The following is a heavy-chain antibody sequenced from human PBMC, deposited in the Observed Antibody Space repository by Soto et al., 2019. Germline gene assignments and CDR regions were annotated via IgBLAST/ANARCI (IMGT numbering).Heavy chain of an antibody. CDR2: IYSGGST. Sequence: GGSLRLSCAASGFTVSSNYMSWVRQAPGKGLEWVSVIYSGGSTYYADSVKGRFTISRDNSKNTLYLQMNSLRAEDTAVYYCARVLYSSSWFDYWGQGTLVTVSS. V-gene: IGHV3-66*01. J-gene: IGHJ4*02. D-gene: IGHD6-13*01. CDR3: ARVLYSSSWFDY. CDR1: GFTVSSNY.